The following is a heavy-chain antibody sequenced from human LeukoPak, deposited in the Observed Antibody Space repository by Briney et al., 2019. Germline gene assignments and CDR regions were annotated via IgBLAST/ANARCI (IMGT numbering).Heavy chain of an antibody. D-gene: IGHD1-1*01. J-gene: IGHJ5*02. CDR2: ISGSGGST. CDR3: ATYNWNDGGLFDP. CDR1: GFTFSSYA. V-gene: IGHV3-23*01. Sequence: GGSLRLSCAASGFTFSSYAMSWVRQAPGKGLEWVSAISGSGGSTSYADSVKGRFTISRDNSKNTLYLQMNSLRAEDTAVYYCATYNWNDGGLFDPWGQGTLVTVSS.